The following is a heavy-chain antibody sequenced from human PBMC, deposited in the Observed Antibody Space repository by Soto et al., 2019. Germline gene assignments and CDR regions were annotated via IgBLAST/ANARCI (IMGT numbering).Heavy chain of an antibody. D-gene: IGHD3-3*01. Sequence: ASVKVSCKASGYTFTSYAMHWVRQAPGQRLEWMGWINAGNGNTKYSQKFQGRVTITRDTSASTAYMELSSLRSEDTAVYYCARGPVGGVVSPDYWGQGTLVTVSS. CDR1: GYTFTSYA. V-gene: IGHV1-3*01. J-gene: IGHJ4*02. CDR2: INAGNGNT. CDR3: ARGPVGGVVSPDY.